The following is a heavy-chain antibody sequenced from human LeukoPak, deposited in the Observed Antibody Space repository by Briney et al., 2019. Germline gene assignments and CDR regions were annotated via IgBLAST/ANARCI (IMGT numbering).Heavy chain of an antibody. CDR2: ILYDGRNK. V-gene: IGHV3-30*02. J-gene: IGHJ4*02. Sequence: GGSLRLSCAASGFTFSSYGIHWVRQTPGKGLEWVAFILYDGRNKYYGDAVKGRFTISRDNSKNTLYLQMNSLRAEDTAVYYCAKDWEYYGSGSYLNYFDYWGQGTLVTVSS. CDR3: AKDWEYYGSGSYLNYFDY. CDR1: GFTFSSYG. D-gene: IGHD3-10*01.